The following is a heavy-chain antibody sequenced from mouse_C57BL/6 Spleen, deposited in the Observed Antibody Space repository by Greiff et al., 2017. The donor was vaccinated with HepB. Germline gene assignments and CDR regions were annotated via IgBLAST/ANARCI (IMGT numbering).Heavy chain of an antibody. Sequence: LQQSGAELVMPGASVKLSCKASGYTFTSYWMHWVKQRPGQGLEWIGEIDPSDSYTNYNQKFKGKSKLTVDKSSSTAYMQLSRLTSEDSAVYYCARYGKDYAMDYWGQGTSVTVSS. J-gene: IGHJ4*01. CDR1: GYTFTSYW. D-gene: IGHD2-1*01. V-gene: IGHV1-69*01. CDR2: IDPSDSYT. CDR3: ARYGKDYAMDY.